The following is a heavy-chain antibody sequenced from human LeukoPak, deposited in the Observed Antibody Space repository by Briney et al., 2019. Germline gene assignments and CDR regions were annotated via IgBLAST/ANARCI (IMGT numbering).Heavy chain of an antibody. D-gene: IGHD2-2*01. J-gene: IGHJ5*02. V-gene: IGHV4-38-2*02. CDR2: IHHSGST. Sequence: SETLSLTCTVSGYSISSGYYWGWIRQPPGQGLEWIGSIHHSGSTYYNPSLKSRVTISVDTSKNQFSLKLSSVTAADTAVYYCARTTEDCSSTSCYQYWFDPWGQGTLVTVSS. CDR1: GYSISSGYY. CDR3: ARTTEDCSSTSCYQYWFDP.